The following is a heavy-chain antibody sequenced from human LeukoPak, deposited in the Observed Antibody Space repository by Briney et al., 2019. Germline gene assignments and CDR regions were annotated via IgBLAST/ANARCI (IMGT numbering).Heavy chain of an antibody. CDR1: GYTFTSYD. V-gene: IGHV1-8*01. CDR3: ARDLDYYDSSGLPQGNYYYYGMDV. J-gene: IGHJ6*02. CDR2: MNPNSGNT. Sequence: ASVKVSCKASGYTFTSYDINWVRQATGQGLEWMGWMNPNSGNTGYAQKFQGRVTMTRNTSISTAYMELSSLRSEDTAVYYCARDLDYYDSSGLPQGNYYYYGMDVWGQGTTVTVSS. D-gene: IGHD3-22*01.